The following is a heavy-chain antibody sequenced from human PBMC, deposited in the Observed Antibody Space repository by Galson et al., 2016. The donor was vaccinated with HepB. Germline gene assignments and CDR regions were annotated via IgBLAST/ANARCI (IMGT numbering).Heavy chain of an antibody. J-gene: IGHJ3*02. Sequence: SLRLSCAASGLTYSSLAMSWVRQAPGKGLEWVSGISGSGGSTYYADSVKGRFTITRDSSLYLQMNSLRVEDTAVYYWASQGYCGGDCYKGLGAFDIWGPGTMVTVSS. V-gene: IGHV3-23*01. CDR1: GLTYSSLA. D-gene: IGHD2-21*02. CDR2: ISGSGGST. CDR3: ASQGYCGGDCYKGLGAFDI.